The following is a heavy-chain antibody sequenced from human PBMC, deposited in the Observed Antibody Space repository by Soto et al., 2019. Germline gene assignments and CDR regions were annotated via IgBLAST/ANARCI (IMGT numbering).Heavy chain of an antibody. Sequence: QVQLVQSGPEVKKPGASVKVSCKASGYTFGIYSITWVRQAPGQGLEWLGGINTYSGKTYYAQKVQGRVTLTTDTSTSTANMDMRSLRAEDTAVYYCARRYGDPSTSTGFDYWGQGTLVSVSS. J-gene: IGHJ4*02. CDR2: INTYSGKT. D-gene: IGHD2-21*02. CDR3: ARRYGDPSTSTGFDY. V-gene: IGHV1-18*01. CDR1: GYTFGIYS.